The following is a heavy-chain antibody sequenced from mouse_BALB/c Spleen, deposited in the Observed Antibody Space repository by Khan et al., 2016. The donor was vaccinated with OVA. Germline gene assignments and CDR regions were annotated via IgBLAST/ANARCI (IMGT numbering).Heavy chain of an antibody. D-gene: IGHD1-3*01. CDR1: GYTFSMYW. CDR2: IIPGSGST. CDR3: SRGCYNPAMYY. V-gene: IGHV1-9*01. J-gene: IGHJ4*01. Sequence: QVQLQQSGAELMQPGASVTISCKATGYTFSMYWIEWVKQRTGHGLEWIGDIIPGSGSTNNNEKFNGKATFTAETTSNSVYMKLSSMTSEDTAVYYCSRGCYNPAMYYWGQGTSVPVSS.